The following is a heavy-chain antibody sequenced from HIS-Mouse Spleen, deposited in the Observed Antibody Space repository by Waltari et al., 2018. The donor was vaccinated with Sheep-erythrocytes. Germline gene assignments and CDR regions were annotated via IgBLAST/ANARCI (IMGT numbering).Heavy chain of an antibody. Sequence: QVQLQESGPGLVKPSQTLSLTCTVSGGSISSVDSYWSWIRKPPGKGLERIGYIYYSGSTYYNPSLKSRVTISVDTSKNQFSLKLSSVTAADTAVYYCARAPYYYDSSGYYYFDYWGQGTLVTVSS. CDR3: ARAPYYYDSSGYYYFDY. CDR2: IYYSGST. V-gene: IGHV4-30-4*01. J-gene: IGHJ4*02. CDR1: GGSISSVDSY. D-gene: IGHD3-22*01.